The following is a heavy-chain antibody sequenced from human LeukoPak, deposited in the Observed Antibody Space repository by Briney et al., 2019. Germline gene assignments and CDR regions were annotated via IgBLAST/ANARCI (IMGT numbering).Heavy chain of an antibody. D-gene: IGHD3-10*01. J-gene: IGHJ4*02. CDR1: GFTFSSYW. CDR3: ARDGVFIIMVRGVQLVDY. Sequence: GGSLRLSCAASGFTFSSYWMSWVRQAPGKGLEWVANIKQDGSEKYYVDSVKGRFTISRDNAKNSLYLQMNSLRAEDTAVYYCARDGVFIIMVRGVQLVDYWGQGTLVTVSS. V-gene: IGHV3-7*01. CDR2: IKQDGSEK.